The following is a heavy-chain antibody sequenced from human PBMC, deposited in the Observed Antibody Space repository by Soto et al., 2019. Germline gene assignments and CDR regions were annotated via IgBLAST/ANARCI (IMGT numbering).Heavy chain of an antibody. CDR2: IYHSGRT. Sequence: QVPLQESGPGLVKPSGTLSLTCAVSGGSISSSNWWSWVREPPGKGLEWIGEIYHSGRTNYNPSLKSRVTISVDKSKILFSLKLTSVTAADTAVYYCARVGCSGGTCYSEKYYFDYWGQGTLVTVSS. CDR3: ARVGCSGGTCYSEKYYFDY. D-gene: IGHD2-15*01. V-gene: IGHV4-4*02. CDR1: GGSISSSNW. J-gene: IGHJ4*02.